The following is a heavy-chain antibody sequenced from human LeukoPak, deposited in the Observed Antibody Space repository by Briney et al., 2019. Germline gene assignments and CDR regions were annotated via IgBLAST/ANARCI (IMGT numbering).Heavy chain of an antibody. CDR3: ARDLSYTAPFDY. Sequence: PGGSLRLSCAASGFTFSSYSMNWVRQAPGKGLEWVSSISSSSSYIYYADSVKGRFTNSRDNAKNSLYLQMNSLRAEDTAVYYCARDLSYTAPFDYWGQGTLVTVSS. J-gene: IGHJ4*02. D-gene: IGHD5-18*01. V-gene: IGHV3-21*01. CDR2: ISSSSSYI. CDR1: GFTFSSYS.